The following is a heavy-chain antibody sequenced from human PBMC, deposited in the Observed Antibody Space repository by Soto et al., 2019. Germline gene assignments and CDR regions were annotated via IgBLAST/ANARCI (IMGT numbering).Heavy chain of an antibody. CDR3: ARDVGV. J-gene: IGHJ6*04. CDR1: GVTVSNNY. Sequence: EVQLVESGGGLVQPGGSLRISCAASGVTVSNNYMSWVRQAPGKGLEWVSVIYSDGSRYYADSVQGRFTISRDNSKNSVYLQMNSLRAEDSAVYYCARDVGVWCRGTTVTVSS. CDR2: IYSDGSR. V-gene: IGHV3-66*01.